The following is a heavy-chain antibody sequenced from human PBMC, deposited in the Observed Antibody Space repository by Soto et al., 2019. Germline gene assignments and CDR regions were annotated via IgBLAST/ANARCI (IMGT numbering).Heavy chain of an antibody. CDR3: AHRSLYYGSGSYPPPPLNDNWFDP. J-gene: IGHJ5*02. CDR2: IYWDDDK. D-gene: IGHD3-10*01. CDR1: GFSLSTSGVG. V-gene: IGHV2-5*02. Sequence: QITLKESGPPLVKPTQTLTLTCTFSGFSLSTSGVGVGWIRQPPGKALEWLALIYWDDDKRYSPSLKSRLTITKDTSKNQVVLTMTNMDPVDTATYYCAHRSLYYGSGSYPPPPLNDNWFDPWGQGTLVTVSS.